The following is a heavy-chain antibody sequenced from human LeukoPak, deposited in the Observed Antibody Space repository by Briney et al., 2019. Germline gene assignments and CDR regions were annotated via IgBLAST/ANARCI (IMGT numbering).Heavy chain of an antibody. Sequence: PGGSLRLSCAASGFTVSSNYMSWVRQAPGKGPEWVSVIYSGGSTYYADSVKGRFTISRHNSKNTLYLQMNSLRAEDTAVYYCARGLMYSSSSLDYWGQGTLVTVSS. V-gene: IGHV3-53*04. CDR1: GFTVSSNY. CDR3: ARGLMYSSSSLDY. J-gene: IGHJ4*02. D-gene: IGHD6-6*01. CDR2: IYSGGST.